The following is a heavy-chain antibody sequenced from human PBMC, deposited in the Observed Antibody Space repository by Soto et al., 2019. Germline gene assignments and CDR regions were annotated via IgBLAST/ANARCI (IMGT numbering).Heavy chain of an antibody. Sequence: QITLKESGPTLVQPTQTLTLTCTFSGFSLTDTGATVGWNRQAPGKGLEWLALIYWYDDKRYNPSLKNRFTIAKDTSRNQYILTLSNVGPVDTATYYCAHSHFEILTGPFDSWGPGTLVTVSS. V-gene: IGHV2-5*01. CDR2: IYWYDDK. J-gene: IGHJ5*01. D-gene: IGHD3-9*01. CDR3: AHSHFEILTGPFDS. CDR1: GFSLTDTGAT.